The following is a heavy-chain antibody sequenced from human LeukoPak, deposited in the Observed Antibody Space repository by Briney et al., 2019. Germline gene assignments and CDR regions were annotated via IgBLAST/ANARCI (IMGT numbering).Heavy chain of an antibody. CDR1: GYTFTGYY. J-gene: IGHJ6*02. V-gene: IGHV1-2*02. CDR2: INPNSGGT. CDR3: AREYDSSGYSYYGMDV. Sequence: ASVKVSCKASGYTFTGYYMHWVRQAPGQGLEWMGWINPNSGGTNYAQKFQGRVTMTRDTSISTAYMELSRLRSDDTAVYYCAREYDSSGYSYYGMDVWAKGPRSPSP. D-gene: IGHD3-22*01.